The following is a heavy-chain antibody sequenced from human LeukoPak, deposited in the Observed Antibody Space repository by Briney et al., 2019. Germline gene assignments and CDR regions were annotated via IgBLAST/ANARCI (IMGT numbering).Heavy chain of an antibody. D-gene: IGHD2-15*01. Sequence: PGGSLRLSCAASGFTFASYWMSWVRQAPGKGLEWVANIKQDGSEKNYVDSVKGRFTISRDNAKNSLYLQMNSLRAEDTAVYYCATDGAAFDYWGQGTLVTVSS. CDR2: IKQDGSEK. J-gene: IGHJ4*02. V-gene: IGHV3-7*01. CDR3: ATDGAAFDY. CDR1: GFTFASYW.